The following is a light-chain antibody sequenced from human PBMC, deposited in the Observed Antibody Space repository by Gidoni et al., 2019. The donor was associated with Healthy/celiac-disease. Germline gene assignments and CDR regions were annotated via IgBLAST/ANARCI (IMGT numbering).Light chain of an antibody. J-gene: IGKJ2*01. CDR1: QSVLYSSNNKNY. CDR2: WAS. V-gene: IGKV4-1*01. Sequence: DIVMTQSPDSLAVSLGERATINCKSSQSVLYSSNNKNYLAWYQQKPGQPLKLLIYWASTRESGVPDRFSGSGSGTDFTLTISSLQAEDVAFYYCQQYYSTPPMYTFGQGTKLEIK. CDR3: QQYYSTPPMYT.